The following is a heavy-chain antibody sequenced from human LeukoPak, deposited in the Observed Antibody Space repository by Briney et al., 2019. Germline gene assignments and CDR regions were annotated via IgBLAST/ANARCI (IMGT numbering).Heavy chain of an antibody. J-gene: IGHJ3*02. Sequence: ASVKVSCKASGYTFTSYDINWVRQATGQGLEWMGWMNTNSGNTGYAQKFQGRVTMTRNTSISTAYMELSSLRSEDTAVYYCARRLRSSWYYDAFDIWGQGTMVTVSS. V-gene: IGHV1-8*01. CDR3: ARRLRSSWYYDAFDI. D-gene: IGHD6-13*01. CDR2: MNTNSGNT. CDR1: GYTFTSYD.